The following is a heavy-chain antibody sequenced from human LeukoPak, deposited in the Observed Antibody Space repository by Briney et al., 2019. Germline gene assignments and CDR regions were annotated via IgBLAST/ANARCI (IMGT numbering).Heavy chain of an antibody. Sequence: SVKVSCKASGGTFSSYAISWVRQAPGQGLEWMGGIIPIFGTANYAQKFQGRVTITADESTSTAYMELSSLRSEDTAVYYCARDRQLDPTEDAFDIWGQGTMVTVSS. J-gene: IGHJ3*02. CDR1: GGTFSSYA. CDR2: IIPIFGTA. CDR3: ARDRQLDPTEDAFDI. D-gene: IGHD1-1*01. V-gene: IGHV1-69*01.